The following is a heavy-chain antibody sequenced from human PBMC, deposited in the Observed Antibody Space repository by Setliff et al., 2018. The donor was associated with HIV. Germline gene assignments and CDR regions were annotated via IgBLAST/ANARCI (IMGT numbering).Heavy chain of an antibody. CDR1: GYIFTGYY. V-gene: IGHV1-2*02. CDR3: ARNTPGIVPRRVGFDP. CDR2: INLNSGDT. D-gene: IGHD1-26*01. J-gene: IGHJ5*02. Sequence: ASVKVSCKASGYIFTGYYMHWVRQAPGQGLEWMGCINLNSGDTNYAQKFQDRVTVTRNTSTNTSYVEVRRLRSDDTAVYFCARNTPGIVPRRVGFDPWGQGTLVTVSS.